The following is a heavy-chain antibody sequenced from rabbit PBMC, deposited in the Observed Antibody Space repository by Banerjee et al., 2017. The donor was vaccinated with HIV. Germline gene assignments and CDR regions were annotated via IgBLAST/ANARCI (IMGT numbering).Heavy chain of an antibody. CDR1: GFDLSSYYY. CDR2: IDGYDSDIT. D-gene: IGHD3-1*01. J-gene: IGHJ3*01. CDR3: TRQWGL. V-gene: IGHV1S40*01. Sequence: QSLEESGGDLVKPGASLTLTCTASGFDLSSYYYMSWVRQAPGKGLEWIACIDGYDSDITYYASWAKGRFTISETSSTTVTLQMTSLTAADTATYFCTRQWGLWGQGTLVTVS.